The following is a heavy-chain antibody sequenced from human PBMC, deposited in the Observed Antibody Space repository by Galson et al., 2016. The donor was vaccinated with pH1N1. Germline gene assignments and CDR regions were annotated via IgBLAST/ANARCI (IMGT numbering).Heavy chain of an antibody. CDR1: ADTFNRYG. CDR3: ARGRGDLAGYYYGLDV. V-gene: IGHV1-18*01. J-gene: IGHJ6*02. Sequence: SVKVSCKASADTFNRYGITWVLQAPGQGLQWMGWINTRNGYTRISQKFQGRVTMTTDTTTRTVYMDLGSLNSDDTGVYYCARGRGDLAGYYYGLDVWGQGTTVTVSS. CDR2: INTRNGYT. D-gene: IGHD2-15*01.